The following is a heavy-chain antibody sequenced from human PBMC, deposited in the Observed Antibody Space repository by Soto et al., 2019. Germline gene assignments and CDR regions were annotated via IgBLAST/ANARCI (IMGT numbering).Heavy chain of an antibody. V-gene: IGHV4-59*01. CDR3: ARAFTTSAPLDY. J-gene: IGHJ4*02. CDR2: IYYSGST. CDR1: GGSISSYY. D-gene: IGHD3-3*01. Sequence: QVQLQESGPGLVKPSETLSLTCTVSGGSISSYYWSWIRQPPGKGLEWIGYIYYSGSTNYNPSLKSRVTISVDTSKNQFSLKLSSVTAADMAVYYCARAFTTSAPLDYWGQGTLVTVSS.